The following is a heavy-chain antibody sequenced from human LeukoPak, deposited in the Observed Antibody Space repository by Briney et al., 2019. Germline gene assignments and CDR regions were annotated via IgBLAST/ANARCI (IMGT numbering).Heavy chain of an antibody. V-gene: IGHV3-64*01. CDR1: GFTFSSFS. D-gene: IGHD3-10*01. CDR2: ISSNGGST. CDR3: AREYYGGYVDY. Sequence: GGSLRLSCAASGFTFSSFSMHWVRRAPGKGLESVSAISSNGGSTYYANSVKGRFTISRDNSKNTLYLQMGSLRAEDMAVYYCAREYYGGYVDYWGQGTLVTVSS. J-gene: IGHJ4*02.